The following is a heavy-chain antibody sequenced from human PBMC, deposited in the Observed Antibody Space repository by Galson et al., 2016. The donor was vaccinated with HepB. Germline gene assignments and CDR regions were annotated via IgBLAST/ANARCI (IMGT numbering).Heavy chain of an antibody. CDR2: IYQGGRT. Sequence: ETLSLTCAVSGGSISSYDWWNWVRQAPGKGLEWIGEIYQGGRTIYNPSLKSRVTMSLDKSKNQFSLILSSVTAADTAIYYCATRERLAGTDAFDIWGQGTMVTVSS. CDR1: GGSISSYDW. V-gene: IGHV4-4*02. CDR3: ATRERLAGTDAFDI. D-gene: IGHD6-19*01. J-gene: IGHJ3*02.